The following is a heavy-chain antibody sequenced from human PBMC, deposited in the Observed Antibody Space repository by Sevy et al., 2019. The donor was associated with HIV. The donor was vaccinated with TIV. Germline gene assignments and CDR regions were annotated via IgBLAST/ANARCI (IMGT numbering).Heavy chain of an antibody. CDR3: TKDPPVYGDFPYGMDV. CDR2: ISHDGGKK. Sequence: GGSVRLSCVGSGFIFDDYGMHWVRQAPGKGLEWVALISHDGGKKYYADSVKDRFTISRDNFKNTLYLQMNTLRRDDTAVYFCTKDPPVYGDFPYGMDVWGQGTTVTVSS. J-gene: IGHJ6*02. CDR1: GFIFDDYG. V-gene: IGHV3-30*18. D-gene: IGHD4-17*01.